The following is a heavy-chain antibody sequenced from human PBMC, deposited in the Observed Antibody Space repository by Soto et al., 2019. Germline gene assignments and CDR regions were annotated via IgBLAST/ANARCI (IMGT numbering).Heavy chain of an antibody. V-gene: IGHV3-21*01. Sequence: GGSLRLSCAASGFTFSSYSMNWVRQAPGKGLEWISIITSSRNYIHYADSVRGRFTISRDNAKKSLYLQMNSLRAEDTAVYYCARGEYSSAGDYWGQGTLVTVSS. CDR1: GFTFSSYS. D-gene: IGHD6-6*01. CDR3: ARGEYSSAGDY. J-gene: IGHJ4*02. CDR2: ITSSRNYI.